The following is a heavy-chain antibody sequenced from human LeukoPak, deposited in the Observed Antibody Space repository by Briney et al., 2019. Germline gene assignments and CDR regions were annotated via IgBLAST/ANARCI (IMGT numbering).Heavy chain of an antibody. CDR1: GYTLTELS. D-gene: IGHD6-13*01. J-gene: IGHJ6*03. CDR2: FDPEDGET. V-gene: IGHV1-24*01. Sequence: ASVKVSCKVSGYTLTELSMHWVRQAPGKGLEWMGGFDPEDGETIYAQKFQGRVTMTEDTSTDTAYMELSSLRSEDTAVYYCARDPTAAGTSYYYYMDVWGKGTTVTISS. CDR3: ARDPTAAGTSYYYYMDV.